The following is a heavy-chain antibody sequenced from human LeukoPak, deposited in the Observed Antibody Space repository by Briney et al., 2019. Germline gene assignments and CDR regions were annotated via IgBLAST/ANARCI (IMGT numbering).Heavy chain of an antibody. CDR1: GGTFSSYA. V-gene: IGHV1-69*13. CDR2: IIPIFGTA. CDR3: ARGSPYGYFGPLDYYYYYMDV. D-gene: IGHD3/OR15-3a*01. Sequence: ASVKVSCKASGGTFSSYAISWVRQAPGQGLEWMGGIIPIFGTANYAQRFQGRVTITADESTSTAYMELSSLRSEDTAVYYCARGSPYGYFGPLDYYYYYMDVWGKGTTVTISS. J-gene: IGHJ6*03.